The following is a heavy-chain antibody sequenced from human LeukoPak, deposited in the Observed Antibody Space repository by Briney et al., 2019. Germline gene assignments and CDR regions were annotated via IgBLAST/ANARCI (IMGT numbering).Heavy chain of an antibody. D-gene: IGHD2-2*01. V-gene: IGHV4-59*01. CDR3: ARDFSRGLPTRGI. J-gene: IGHJ3*02. CDR2: ISYTGNT. Sequence: SETLSLTCAVSGGSITYYYWSWIRQPPGRGLEWIGYISYTGNTNYNPSLKSRVTISVDTSKNQFSLKLSSVTAADTAVYYCARDFSRGLPTRGIWGQGTMVTVSS. CDR1: GGSITYYY.